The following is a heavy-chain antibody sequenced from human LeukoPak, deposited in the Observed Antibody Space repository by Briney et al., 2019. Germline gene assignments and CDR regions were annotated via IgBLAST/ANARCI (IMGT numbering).Heavy chain of an antibody. Sequence: SETLSLTCTVSGGSISSYYWSWIRQPPGKGLEWIGYIYYSGSTNYNPSLKSRVTISVDTSKNQFSLELSSVTAADTAVYYCARLVPHAFDIWGQGTMVTVSS. V-gene: IGHV4-59*08. D-gene: IGHD2-15*01. CDR3: ARLVPHAFDI. J-gene: IGHJ3*02. CDR1: GGSISSYY. CDR2: IYYSGST.